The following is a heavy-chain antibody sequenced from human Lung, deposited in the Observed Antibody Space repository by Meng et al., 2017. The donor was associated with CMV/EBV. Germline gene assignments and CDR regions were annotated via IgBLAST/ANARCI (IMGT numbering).Heavy chain of an antibody. CDR3: ARDVIVGALSGGDAFDI. CDR2: ISYDGSNK. D-gene: IGHD1-26*01. Sequence: GGSLRLXXAASGFTFSSYAMHWVRQAPGKGLEWVAVISYDGSNKYYADSVKGRFTISRDNSKNTLYLQMNSLRAEDTAVYYCARDVIVGALSGGDAFDIWGQGTXVTVSS. J-gene: IGHJ3*02. V-gene: IGHV3-30*04. CDR1: GFTFSSYA.